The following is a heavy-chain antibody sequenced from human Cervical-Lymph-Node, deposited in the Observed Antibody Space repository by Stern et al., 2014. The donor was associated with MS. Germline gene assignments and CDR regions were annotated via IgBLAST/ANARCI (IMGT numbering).Heavy chain of an antibody. CDR1: GFSFSRYA. CDR2: IWYDGSNP. D-gene: IGHD6-13*01. Sequence: VQLVESGGGVVQPGGSLRLSCAASGFSFSRYAMHWVRQAPGQGLEWVALIWYDGSNPYYADSVTGRFTISRDNFKNTLYLQMNSLRAEDTAVYYCASAYSSSHYYFDYWGQGTLVTVSS. CDR3: ASAYSSSHYYFDY. J-gene: IGHJ4*02. V-gene: IGHV3-33*01.